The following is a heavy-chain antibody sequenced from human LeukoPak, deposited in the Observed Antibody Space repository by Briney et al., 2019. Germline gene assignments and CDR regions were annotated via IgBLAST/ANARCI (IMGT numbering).Heavy chain of an antibody. Sequence: PGGSLKLSCAASGFTFSGSAMHWVRQASGKGLEWVARISSKANSYATAYAASVKGRFTISRDDSQNTAYLQMSRVKAEETGVYYCTRNGRTGTTNSWGEGTLVTVSS. V-gene: IGHV3-73*01. CDR1: GFTFSGSA. CDR3: TRNGRTGTTNS. CDR2: ISSKANSYAT. D-gene: IGHD1-7*01. J-gene: IGHJ4*02.